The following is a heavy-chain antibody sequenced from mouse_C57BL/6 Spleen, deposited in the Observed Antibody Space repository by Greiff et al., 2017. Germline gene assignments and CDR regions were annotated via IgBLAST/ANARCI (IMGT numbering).Heavy chain of an antibody. D-gene: IGHD2-1*01. CDR1: GYAFSSSW. Sequence: QVQLQQSGPELVKPGASVKISCKASGYAFSSSWMNWVKQRPGKGLEWIGRIYPGDGDTNNNDKVKSKATLTADKTSSTTYMQLSSLASKDSAVYFCARFYDGNYEYYAMDYWGQGTSVTVSS. J-gene: IGHJ4*01. CDR2: IYPGDGDT. V-gene: IGHV1-82*01. CDR3: ARFYDGNYEYYAMDY.